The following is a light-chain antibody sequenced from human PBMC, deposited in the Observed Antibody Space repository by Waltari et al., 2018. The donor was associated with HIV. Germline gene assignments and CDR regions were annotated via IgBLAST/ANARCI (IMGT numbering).Light chain of an antibody. CDR1: FSDVGSYNL. Sequence: QSALTQPASVSGSPGQSITISCTGTFSDVGSYNLVSWYQQHPGEAPKLMIYEVTKRPSGISSRFSGSKSGNTASLTISGLQAEDEANYYCCSYAGSRIHVIFCGGTKLTVL. J-gene: IGLJ2*01. CDR2: EVT. V-gene: IGLV2-23*02. CDR3: CSYAGSRIHVI.